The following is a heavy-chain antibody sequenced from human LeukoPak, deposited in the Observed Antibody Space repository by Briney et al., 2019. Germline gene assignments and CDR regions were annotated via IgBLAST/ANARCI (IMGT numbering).Heavy chain of an antibody. Sequence: GSLRLSCAASGFTFSSYAMHWVRQAPGKGLEWVAVISYDGSNKYYADSVKGRFTISRDNSKNTLYLQMNSLRAEDTAVYYCAREGIAAAGDYWGQGTLVTVSS. CDR2: ISYDGSNK. CDR1: GFTFSSYA. D-gene: IGHD6-13*01. CDR3: AREGIAAAGDY. V-gene: IGHV3-30-3*01. J-gene: IGHJ4*02.